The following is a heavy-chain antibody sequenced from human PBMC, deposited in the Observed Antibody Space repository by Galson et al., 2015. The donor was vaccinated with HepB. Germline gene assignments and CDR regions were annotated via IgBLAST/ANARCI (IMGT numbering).Heavy chain of an antibody. J-gene: IGHJ5*02. CDR3: ARGAASGSQDWFDP. D-gene: IGHD1-26*01. V-gene: IGHV1-69*02. Sequence: SVKVSCKASGGTFSSYTISWVRQAPGQGLEWMGRIIPILGIANYAQKFQGRVTITADKSTSTAYMELSSLRSEDTAVYYCARGAASGSQDWFDPWGQGTLVTVSS. CDR2: IIPILGIA. CDR1: GGTFSSYT.